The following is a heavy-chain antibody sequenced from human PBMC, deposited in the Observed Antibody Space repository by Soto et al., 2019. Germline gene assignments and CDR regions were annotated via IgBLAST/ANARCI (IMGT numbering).Heavy chain of an antibody. J-gene: IGHJ4*02. D-gene: IGHD3-10*01. Sequence: GGSLRLSCAASGFIFKMYWMHWVRQSPGKGLVWISRIYNDGTYSDYADSVRGRFTIPRDNVNDTLYLQMNNLRAEDSGLYYCTRGPRPISTGTGAYWGQGTQVTVSS. CDR1: GFIFKMYW. CDR2: IYNDGTYS. CDR3: TRGPRPISTGTGAY. V-gene: IGHV3-74*01.